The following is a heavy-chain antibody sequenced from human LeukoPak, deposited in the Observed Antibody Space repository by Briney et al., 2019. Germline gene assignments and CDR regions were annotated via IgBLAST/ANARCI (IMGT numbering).Heavy chain of an antibody. CDR2: FYYSGST. CDR1: GGSISSSSYY. Sequence: PSETLSLTCTVSGGSISSSSYYWGWIRQPPGKGLEWIGSFYYSGSTYYNPSLKSRVTISVDTSKNQFSLKLSSVTAADTAVYYCARGLKYYYDSSGYPPLGYWGQGTLVTVSS. D-gene: IGHD3-22*01. J-gene: IGHJ4*02. CDR3: ARGLKYYYDSSGYPPLGY. V-gene: IGHV4-39*01.